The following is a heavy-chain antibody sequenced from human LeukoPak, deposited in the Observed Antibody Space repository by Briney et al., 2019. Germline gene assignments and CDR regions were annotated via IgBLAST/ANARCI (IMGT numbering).Heavy chain of an antibody. J-gene: IGHJ4*02. CDR3: ARGAYSTVY. D-gene: IGHD6-13*01. Sequence: PGGSLRLSCAASGFTFSSLRMTWVRQAPGKGLEWVANIKQDGSEEYYVDSVKGRFTISRDNAKNSLYLQMNSLRAEDTAVYYCARGAYSTVYWGQGTLVTVSS. CDR1: GFTFSSLR. V-gene: IGHV3-7*04. CDR2: IKQDGSEE.